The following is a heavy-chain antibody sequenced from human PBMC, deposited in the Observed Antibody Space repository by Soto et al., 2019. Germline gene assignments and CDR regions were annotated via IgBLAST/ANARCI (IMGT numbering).Heavy chain of an antibody. V-gene: IGHV1-69*14. D-gene: IGHD6-19*01. CDR2: IMPIFASA. CDR1: GGCISSFA. CDR3: ARDDGSGWFFEAA. Sequence: QVQLVQSGAEVKKPGSSVKVSCKASGGCISSFAISWVRQAPGQGLDWMGGIMPIFASANYAEKFQGRVTSTGGTSTRKGYVGLSSLRPEATAVYYCARDDGSGWFFEAAWRQGILVPGSS. J-gene: IGHJ5*02.